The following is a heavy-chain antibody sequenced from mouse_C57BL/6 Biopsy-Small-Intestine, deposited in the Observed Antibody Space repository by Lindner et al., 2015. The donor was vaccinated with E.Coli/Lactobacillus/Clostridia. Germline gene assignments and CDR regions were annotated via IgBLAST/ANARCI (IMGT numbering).Heavy chain of an antibody. J-gene: IGHJ2*01. CDR1: GFTFSSYG. D-gene: IGHD2-4*01. V-gene: IGHV5-6*01. CDR3: ASFIYYDYDGYFDY. CDR2: ISSGGSYT. Sequence: LQESGGDLVKPGGSLKLSCAASGFTFSSYGMSWVRQTPDKRLEWVATISSGGSYTYYPDSVKGRFTISRDNAKNTLYLQMSSLKSEDTAMYYCASFIYYDYDGYFDYWGQGTTLTVSS.